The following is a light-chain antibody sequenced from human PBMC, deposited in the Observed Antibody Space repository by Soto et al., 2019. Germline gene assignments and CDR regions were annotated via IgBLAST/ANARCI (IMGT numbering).Light chain of an antibody. J-gene: IGLJ1*01. Sequence: QSVLTQPASVSGSLGQSITISCTGTTSDVGGYNFVSWYQHHPGKAPKIMIYEVSNRPSGVSNRFSGSKSGNTASLTISGLQSEDEADYYCSSYTSISTLVFGTGTKVTVL. CDR1: TSDVGGYNF. V-gene: IGLV2-14*01. CDR3: SSYTSISTLV. CDR2: EVS.